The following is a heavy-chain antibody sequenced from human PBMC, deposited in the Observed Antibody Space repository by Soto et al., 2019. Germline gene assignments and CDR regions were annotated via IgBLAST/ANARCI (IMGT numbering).Heavy chain of an antibody. D-gene: IGHD5-12*01. CDR2: ISNDENIK. Sequence: GGSLRLSCVASGFNFGNFGMHWVRQAPGKGLEWLTVISNDENIKQDSVRGRFAIARDNSKNTLYLHLTSLRAEDTAIYYCARGLRGVLDYWGQGXLVTVYS. CDR1: GFNFGNFG. CDR3: ARGLRGVLDY. J-gene: IGHJ4*02. V-gene: IGHV3-33*01.